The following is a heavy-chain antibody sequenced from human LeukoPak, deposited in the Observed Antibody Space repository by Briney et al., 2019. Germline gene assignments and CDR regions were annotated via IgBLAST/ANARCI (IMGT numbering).Heavy chain of an antibody. CDR3: ARVPVPAAIREGDNWFDP. CDR2: ISAYNGNT. V-gene: IGHV1-18*04. Sequence: ASVKVSCKASGYTFTGYYMHRVRQAPGQGLEWMGWISAYNGNTNYAQKLQGRVTMTTDTSTSTAYMELRSLRSDDTAVYYCARVPVPAAIREGDNWFDPWGQGTLVTVSS. J-gene: IGHJ5*02. D-gene: IGHD2-2*02. CDR1: GYTFTGYY.